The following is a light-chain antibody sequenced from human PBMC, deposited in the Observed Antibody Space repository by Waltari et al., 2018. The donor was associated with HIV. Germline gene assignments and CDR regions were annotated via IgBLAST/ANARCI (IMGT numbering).Light chain of an antibody. CDR3: CSYAGSFWV. CDR1: SSDVGGYNY. CDR2: DVS. V-gene: IGLV2-11*01. Sequence: QSALTQPRSVSGSPGQSVTISCTGTSSDVGGYNYVSWYQQHPGKAPKLMIYDVSKRPPGVPDRFSGSKSGNTASLTISGLQAEDEADYYCCSYAGSFWVFGGGTKLTVL. J-gene: IGLJ3*02.